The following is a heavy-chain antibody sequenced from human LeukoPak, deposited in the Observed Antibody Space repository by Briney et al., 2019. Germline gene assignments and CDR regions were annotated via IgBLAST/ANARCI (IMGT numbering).Heavy chain of an antibody. CDR3: ATITSMRVVLIS. J-gene: IGHJ1*01. V-gene: IGHV3-23*01. D-gene: IGHD3-22*01. CDR1: GFTFSSFD. Sequence: GGSLRLSCAASGFTFSSFDMTRVRQAPGKGLEWVSTISVSATNTYYADSVKGRFTISRDNSKNTLYLQMNSLRADDTAVYYCATITSMRVVLISWGQGTLVTVSS. CDR2: ISVSATNT.